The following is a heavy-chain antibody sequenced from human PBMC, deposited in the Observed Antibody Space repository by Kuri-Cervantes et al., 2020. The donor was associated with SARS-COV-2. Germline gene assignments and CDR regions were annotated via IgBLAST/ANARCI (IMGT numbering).Heavy chain of an antibody. CDR2: IYSGGST. CDR1: GFTVSSNY. V-gene: IGHV3-53*01. J-gene: IGHJ4*02. CDR3: AKRFVVPTNGTDYFDY. Sequence: GESLKISCAASGFTVSSNYMSWVRQAPGKGLEWVSVIYSGGSTYYADSVQGRFTISRDNSKKTLYLQMHRLRAEDTAVYYCAKRFVVPTNGTDYFDYWGQGTLVTVSS. D-gene: IGHD3-10*01.